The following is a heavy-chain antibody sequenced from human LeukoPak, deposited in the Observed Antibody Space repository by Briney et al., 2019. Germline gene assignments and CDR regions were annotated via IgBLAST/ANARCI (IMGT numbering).Heavy chain of an antibody. CDR1: GFTVSSNY. CDR3: ARRYSNRWYDY. V-gene: IGHV3-66*01. J-gene: IGHJ4*02. Sequence: PGGSLRLSCAASGFTVSSNYMSWVRQAPGKGLEWVSVIYGGDSTDYADSVKGRFSISRDNSKNTVYLQMNSLRAEDTAVYYWARRYSNRWYDYWRQGPLVTVSS. CDR2: IYGGDST. D-gene: IGHD6-13*01.